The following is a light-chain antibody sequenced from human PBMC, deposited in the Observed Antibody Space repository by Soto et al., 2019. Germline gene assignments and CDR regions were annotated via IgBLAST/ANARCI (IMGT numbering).Light chain of an antibody. J-gene: IGKJ4*01. CDR1: QDISNY. CDR2: DAS. V-gene: IGKV1-33*01. Sequence: DIQMTQSPSSLSASVGDRVTITCQVSQDISNYLNWYQQKPGKAHKLLIYDASNLETGVPSRFSGSGSGTDFTFTISSLQPEDIATYYCQQYDNLRRTFGGGTKVEIK. CDR3: QQYDNLRRT.